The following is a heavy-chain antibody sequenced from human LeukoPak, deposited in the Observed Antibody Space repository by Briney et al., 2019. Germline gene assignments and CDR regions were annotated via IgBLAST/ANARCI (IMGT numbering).Heavy chain of an antibody. CDR2: ISSSSSYI. CDR1: GFTFSSYS. V-gene: IGHV3-21*01. Sequence: KAGGSLRLSCAASGFTFSSYSMNWVRQAPGKGLEWVSSISSSSSYIYYADSVKGQFTISRDNAKNSLYLQMNSLRAEDTAVYYCARDQESSGDYDIFDYWGQGTLVTVSS. CDR3: ARDQESSGDYDIFDY. J-gene: IGHJ4*02. D-gene: IGHD4-17*01.